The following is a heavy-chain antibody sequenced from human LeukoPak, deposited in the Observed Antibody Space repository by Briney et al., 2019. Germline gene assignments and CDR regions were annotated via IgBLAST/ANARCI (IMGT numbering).Heavy chain of an antibody. CDR3: ARAREQQLVPYNYFDY. J-gene: IGHJ4*02. V-gene: IGHV3-7*01. CDR2: IKQDGSEK. D-gene: IGHD6-13*01. Sequence: GGSLRLACAASGFTFGSYWMSWVRQAPGKGLQWVAYIKQDGSEKYYVDSVKGRFTISRDNAKNSLYLQMNSLRAEDTAVYYCARAREQQLVPYNYFDYWGQGTLVTVSS. CDR1: GFTFGSYW.